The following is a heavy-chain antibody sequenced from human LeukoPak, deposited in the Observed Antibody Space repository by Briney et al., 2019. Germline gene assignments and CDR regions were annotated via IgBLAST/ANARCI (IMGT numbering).Heavy chain of an antibody. CDR1: GGSISSYY. CDR3: ARHEFGYSLLDY. V-gene: IGHV4-59*08. J-gene: IGHJ4*02. CDR2: IYYSGST. Sequence: SETLSLTCTVSGGSISSYYWSWIRQPPGKGLEWIGYIYYSGSTNYNPSLKSRVTISVDTSKNQFSLKLSSVTAADTAVYYCARHEFGYSLLDYWGQGTLVTVSS. D-gene: IGHD6-13*01.